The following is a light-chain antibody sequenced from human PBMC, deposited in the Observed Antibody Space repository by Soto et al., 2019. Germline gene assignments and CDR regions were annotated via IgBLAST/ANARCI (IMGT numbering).Light chain of an antibody. Sequence: EIVLTQSPGTLSLSPGERANLSFRASQSVSSYLAWYQQKTGQAPRLLIYDASNRATGIPARFSGSGSGTDFTLTISSLEPEDFAVYYCQQRTNWWTFGQGTKVDIK. V-gene: IGKV3-11*01. CDR3: QQRTNWWT. CDR2: DAS. J-gene: IGKJ1*01. CDR1: QSVSSY.